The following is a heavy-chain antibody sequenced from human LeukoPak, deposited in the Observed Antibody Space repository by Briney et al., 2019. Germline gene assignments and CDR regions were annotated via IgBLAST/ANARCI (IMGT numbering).Heavy chain of an antibody. J-gene: IGHJ2*01. CDR2: IYSGGST. CDR1: GFSVNSNY. CDR3: ARGSNPYWYFDL. V-gene: IGHV3-53*01. Sequence: GGSLRLSCAASGFSVNSNYMSWVRQAPGKGLEWVSVIYSGGSTYYADSVKGRFTISRDNSKNTLYLQMNGLRAEDTAVYYCARGSNPYWYFDLWGRGTLVTVSS. D-gene: IGHD1-14*01.